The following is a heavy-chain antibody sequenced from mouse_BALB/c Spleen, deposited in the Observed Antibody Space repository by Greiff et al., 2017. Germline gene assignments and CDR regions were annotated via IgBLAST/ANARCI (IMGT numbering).Heavy chain of an antibody. CDR1: GFTFSSYA. CDR2: ISSGGSYT. J-gene: IGHJ4*01. Sequence: EVKLVESGGGLVKPGGSLKLSCAASGFTFSSYAMSWVRQSPEKRLEWVAEISSGGSYTYYPDTVTGRFTISRDNAKNTLYLEMSSLRSEDTAMYYCAREDGNHYYAMDYWGQGTSVTVSS. D-gene: IGHD2-1*01. V-gene: IGHV5-9-4*01. CDR3: AREDGNHYYAMDY.